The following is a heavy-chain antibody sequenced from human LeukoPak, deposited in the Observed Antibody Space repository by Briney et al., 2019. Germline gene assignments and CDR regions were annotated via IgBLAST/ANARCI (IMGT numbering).Heavy chain of an antibody. Sequence: PGGSLRLSCAASGFTFSSYSMNWVRQAPGKGLEWVSYISSSSSTIYYADSVMGRFTISRDNAKDSLYLQMNSLRAEDTAVYYCARGLGPIAMFDPWGQGTLVTVSS. J-gene: IGHJ5*02. CDR2: ISSSSSTI. V-gene: IGHV3-48*01. CDR1: GFTFSSYS. CDR3: ARGLGPIAMFDP. D-gene: IGHD6-6*01.